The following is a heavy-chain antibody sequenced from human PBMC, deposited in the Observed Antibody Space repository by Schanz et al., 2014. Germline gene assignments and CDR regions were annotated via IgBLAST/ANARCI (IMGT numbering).Heavy chain of an antibody. J-gene: IGHJ4*02. CDR1: GFIFRSFG. CDR2: ISHDGYST. V-gene: IGHV3-64*04. CDR3: ARKVVATIGGYYDN. D-gene: IGHD5-12*01. Sequence: VQLVESGGGWVQPGGSLRLSCATSGFIFRSFGIHWVRQAPGKGLEYVSAISHDGYSTYYADSVKGRFTISRDNAENTLFLQMNSLRAEDTAVYYCARKVVATIGGYYDNWGQGTLVIVSS.